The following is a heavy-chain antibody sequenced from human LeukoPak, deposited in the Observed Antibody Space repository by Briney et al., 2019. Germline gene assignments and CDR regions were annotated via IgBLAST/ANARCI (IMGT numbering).Heavy chain of an antibody. D-gene: IGHD6-13*01. CDR3: ASLIAAAGPYYFDY. CDR2: IYYSGST. CDR1: GGSISSGDYY. Sequence: PSETLSLTCTVSGGSISSGDYYWSWIRQPPGKGLEWIGYIYYSGSTYYNPSLKSRVTISVDTPKNQFSLKLSSVTAADTAVYYCASLIAAAGPYYFDYWGQGTLVTVSS. V-gene: IGHV4-30-4*08. J-gene: IGHJ4*02.